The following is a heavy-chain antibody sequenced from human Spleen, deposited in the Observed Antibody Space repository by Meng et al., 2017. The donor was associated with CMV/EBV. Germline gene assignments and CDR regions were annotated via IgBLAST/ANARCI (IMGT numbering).Heavy chain of an antibody. Sequence: ASVKVSCKASGYTFTGYYMHWVRQAPGQGLEWMGWINPNSGGTNYAQKFQGRVTMTRDTSISTAYMELSRLRSDDTAVYYCAISGGVGTYYYYGMDVWGQGTTVTVSS. V-gene: IGHV1-2*02. CDR3: AISGGVGTYYYYGMDV. CDR1: GYTFTGYY. D-gene: IGHD6-13*01. J-gene: IGHJ6*02. CDR2: INPNSGGT.